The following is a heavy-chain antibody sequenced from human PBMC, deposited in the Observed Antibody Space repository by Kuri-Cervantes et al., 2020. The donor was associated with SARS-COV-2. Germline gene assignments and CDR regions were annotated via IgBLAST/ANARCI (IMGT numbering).Heavy chain of an antibody. V-gene: IGHV3-30*02. J-gene: IGHJ4*02. Sequence: GESLKISCAASGFTFSSYAMSWVRQAPGKGLEWVAFIRYDGSNKYYADSVKGRFTISRDNSKNTLYLQMNSLRAEDTAVYYCAEVDYWGQGTLVTVSS. CDR2: IRYDGSNK. CDR3: AEVDY. CDR1: GFTFSSYA.